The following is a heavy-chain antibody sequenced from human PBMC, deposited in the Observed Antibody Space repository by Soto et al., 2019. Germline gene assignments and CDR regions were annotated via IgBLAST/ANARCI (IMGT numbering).Heavy chain of an antibody. Sequence: GGSLRLSCAGSGLTVSRNHMSWVRQAPGKGLEWVAVISYDGSNKYYADSVKGRFTISRDNSKNTLYLQMNSLRAEDTAVYYCARDYYRFNSGYGFSMDVWDQGTTVTVAS. D-gene: IGHD5-12*01. CDR2: ISYDGSNK. CDR3: ARDYYRFNSGYGFSMDV. V-gene: IGHV3-30-3*01. J-gene: IGHJ6*02. CDR1: GLTVSRNH.